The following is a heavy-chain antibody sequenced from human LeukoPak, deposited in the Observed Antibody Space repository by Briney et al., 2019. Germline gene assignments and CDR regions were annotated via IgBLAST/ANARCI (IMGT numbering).Heavy chain of an antibody. J-gene: IGHJ4*02. CDR3: AKDKDHYDILTPFDY. D-gene: IGHD3-9*01. CDR1: GFTFSSYA. V-gene: IGHV3-23*01. Sequence: GGSLRLSCAASGFTFSSYAMSWVRQAPGKGLEWVSAISGSGGSTYYADSVKGRFTISRDNSKNTLYQQMNSLRAEDTAVYYCAKDKDHYDILTPFDYWGQGTLVTVSS. CDR2: ISGSGGST.